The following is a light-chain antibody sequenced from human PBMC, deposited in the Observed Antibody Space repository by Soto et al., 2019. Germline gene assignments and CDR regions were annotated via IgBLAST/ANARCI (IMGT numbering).Light chain of an antibody. CDR2: KAS. V-gene: IGKV1-5*03. CDR1: QSITNW. J-gene: IGKJ1*01. CDR3: QHYNSYSEA. Sequence: DIQMTQSPSTLSASVGDRVTITCRASQSITNWLAWYQQKPGKAPKPLIYKASTLKSGVPSRFSGSGSGTEFTLTISSLQPDDFATYYCQHYNSYSEAFGQGTKVDI.